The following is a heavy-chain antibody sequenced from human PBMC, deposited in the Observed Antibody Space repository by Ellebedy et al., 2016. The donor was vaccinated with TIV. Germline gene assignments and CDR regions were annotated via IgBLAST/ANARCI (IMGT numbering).Heavy chain of an antibody. CDR3: AKETYYYDSSAQGWFDP. CDR2: ISWNSGSI. D-gene: IGHD3-22*01. CDR1: GFTFDDYA. V-gene: IGHV3-9*01. J-gene: IGHJ5*02. Sequence: SLKISXAASGFTFDDYAMHWVRQAPGKGLEWVSGISWNSGSIGYADSVKGRFTISRDNTKNSLYLQMNSLRAEDTALYYCAKETYYYDSSAQGWFDPWGQGTLVTVSS.